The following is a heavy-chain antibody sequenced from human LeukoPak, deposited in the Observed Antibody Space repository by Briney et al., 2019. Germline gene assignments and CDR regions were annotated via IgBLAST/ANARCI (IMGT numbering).Heavy chain of an antibody. CDR1: GGSFSGYY. D-gene: IGHD5-12*01. Sequence: SETLSLTCAVYGGSFSGYYWSWIRQPPGKGLEWIGEINHSGSTNYNPSLKSRVTISVDTSKNQFSLKLSSVTAADTAVYYCPRGGGRYSGYDSTLFDYWGQGTLVTVSS. CDR2: INHSGST. CDR3: PRGGGRYSGYDSTLFDY. V-gene: IGHV4-34*01. J-gene: IGHJ4*02.